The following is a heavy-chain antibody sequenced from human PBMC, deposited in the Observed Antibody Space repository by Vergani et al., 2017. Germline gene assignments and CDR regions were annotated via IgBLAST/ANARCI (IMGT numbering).Heavy chain of an antibody. CDR1: SFKLGDYG. CDR2: TWYEGNNN. J-gene: IGHJ4*03. CDR3: ARETRDTPSWIGY. Sequence: QVQLVESGGGVVQPGRSLRLSCTPSSFKLGDYGMHWVRQAPGRGLEWVSMTWYEGNNNYYADSVKGRVTISKDISKNTLYLQMYSLRRDDTAVYYCARETRDTPSWIGYWGQGTLVTVSS. V-gene: IGHV3-33*01. D-gene: IGHD5-24*01.